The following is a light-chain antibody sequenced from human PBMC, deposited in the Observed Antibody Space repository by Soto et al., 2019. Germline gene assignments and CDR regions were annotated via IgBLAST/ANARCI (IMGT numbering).Light chain of an antibody. Sequence: EIVMTQSPATLSVSPGERATLSCRASQSVSSNLAWYQQKPGQAPRLLIYGASTRATGIPARFSGSGSGTEFTLTISSLQPEDFAVYYCQQYNNRPPETFGQGTKVDIK. J-gene: IGKJ1*01. V-gene: IGKV3-15*01. CDR2: GAS. CDR3: QQYNNRPPET. CDR1: QSVSSN.